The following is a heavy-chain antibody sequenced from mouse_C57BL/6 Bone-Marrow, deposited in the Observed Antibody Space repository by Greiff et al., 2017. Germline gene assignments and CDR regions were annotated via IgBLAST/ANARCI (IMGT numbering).Heavy chain of an antibody. V-gene: IGHV1-55*01. CDR1: GYTFTSYW. J-gene: IGHJ2*01. CDR2: IYPTSGRT. Sequence: QVQLKQPGAELVKPGASVQMSCKASGYTFTSYWITWVKQRPGQGLEWIGDIYPTSGRTNYNEKFKSKAILTVDTSSNTAYMQLSSLPSEDSAVFYCARSGPLGRSFDYWGQGTTLTVSS. CDR3: ARSGPLGRSFDY. D-gene: IGHD4-1*01.